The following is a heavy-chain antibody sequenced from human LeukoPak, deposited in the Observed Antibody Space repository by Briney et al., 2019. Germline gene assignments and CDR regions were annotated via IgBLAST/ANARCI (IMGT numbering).Heavy chain of an antibody. CDR1: GFTFSSDR. D-gene: IGHD6-19*01. Sequence: GGSLRLSCIASGFTFSSDRMHWVRQAPGKGLVWVSRINSDGSSTSYADSVKGRFTISRDNAKNTLYLQMNSLRAEDTAVYYCARDTHPYSSGSSGYWGQGTLVTVSS. CDR2: INSDGSST. CDR3: ARDTHPYSSGSSGY. J-gene: IGHJ4*02. V-gene: IGHV3-74*01.